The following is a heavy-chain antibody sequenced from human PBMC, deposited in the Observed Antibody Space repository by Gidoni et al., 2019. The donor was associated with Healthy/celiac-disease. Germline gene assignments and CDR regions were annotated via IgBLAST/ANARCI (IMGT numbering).Heavy chain of an antibody. V-gene: IGHV1-58*01. CDR3: AACAFGCDYSNYHELIFDY. CDR2: IVVGSGNT. J-gene: IGHJ4*02. D-gene: IGHD4-4*01. Sequence: QMQLVQSGPEVKKPGTSVKVSCKASGFTFTSSAVQWVRQARGQRLEWIGWIVVGSGNTNYAQKFQERVTITRDMSTSTAYMELSSLRSEDTAVYYCAACAFGCDYSNYHELIFDYWGQGTLVTVSS. CDR1: GFTFTSSA.